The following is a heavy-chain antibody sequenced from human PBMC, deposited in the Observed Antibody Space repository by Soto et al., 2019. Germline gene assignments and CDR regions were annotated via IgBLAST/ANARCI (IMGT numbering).Heavy chain of an antibody. Sequence: GGCLRLSCAASGFSFSDYAMSWVRQAPGKGLEWVSVISESGGSTHYADSVRGRFTVSRDNSKNSLSLRMNSLRDEDTAVYFCAKRSPYSSGWYSPIFDYWGQGALVTVSS. CDR1: GFSFSDYA. V-gene: IGHV3-23*01. CDR3: AKRSPYSSGWYSPIFDY. D-gene: IGHD6-13*01. CDR2: ISESGGST. J-gene: IGHJ4*02.